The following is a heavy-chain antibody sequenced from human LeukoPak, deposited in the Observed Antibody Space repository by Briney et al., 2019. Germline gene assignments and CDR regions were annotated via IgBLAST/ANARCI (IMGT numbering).Heavy chain of an antibody. CDR2: IRSKTSSYAT. D-gene: IGHD2-15*01. V-gene: IGHV3-73*01. CDR3: TVNYCSGGSCYML. CDR1: GFTFSGST. Sequence: GSLRLSCAASGFTFSGSTMHWVRQASGKGLEWVGRIRSKTSSYATAYTASVKGMFTISRDDSKNTAYLQMNRLKTEDTAVYYCTVNYCSGGSCYMLWGQGTLVTVSS. J-gene: IGHJ4*02.